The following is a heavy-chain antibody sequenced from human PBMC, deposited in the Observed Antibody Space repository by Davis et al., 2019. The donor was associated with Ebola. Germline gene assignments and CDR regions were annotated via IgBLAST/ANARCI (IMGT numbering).Heavy chain of an antibody. CDR2: IYYSKST. D-gene: IGHD3-10*01. CDR1: GGSFSSYY. J-gene: IGHJ6*02. CDR3: ARGLMVRGVILYYGLDV. V-gene: IGHV4-59*01. Sequence: MPSETLSLTCAVYGGSFSSYYWSWIRQPPGRRLEWIGYIYYSKSTNYNPSLKSRVTISVDSSKNQFSLKLRSVTAADTAVYYCARGLMVRGVILYYGLDVWGQGTTVTVSS.